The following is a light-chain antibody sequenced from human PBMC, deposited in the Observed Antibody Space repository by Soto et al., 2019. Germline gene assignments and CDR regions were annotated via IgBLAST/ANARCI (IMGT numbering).Light chain of an antibody. V-gene: IGLV2-14*01. Sequence: QSVLTEPASVSGSPGQSITIPCTGTSSDVGGYNFVSWYQQYPGKAPKLMIYDVTNRPSGVSNRFSASKSGNTASLTISGLQAEDEANYYCSSYTSSSTLGLFGGGTKLTVL. CDR1: SSDVGGYNF. CDR3: SSYTSSSTLGL. J-gene: IGLJ2*01. CDR2: DVT.